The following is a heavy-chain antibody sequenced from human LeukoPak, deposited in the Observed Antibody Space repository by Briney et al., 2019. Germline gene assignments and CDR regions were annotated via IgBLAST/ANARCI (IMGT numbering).Heavy chain of an antibody. CDR2: MNPNSGNT. J-gene: IGHJ4*02. D-gene: IGHD1-26*01. CDR3: AREGSGGTALDY. Sequence: ASVKVSCKASGHTFTSYDINWVRQATGQGLEWMGWMNPNSGNTGYAQKFQGRVTMTRNTSISTAYMELSSLRSEDTAVYYCAREGSGGTALDYWGQGTLVTVSS. V-gene: IGHV1-8*01. CDR1: GHTFTSYD.